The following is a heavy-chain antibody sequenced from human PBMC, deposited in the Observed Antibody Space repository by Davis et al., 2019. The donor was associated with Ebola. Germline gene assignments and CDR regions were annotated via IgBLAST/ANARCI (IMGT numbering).Heavy chain of an antibody. Sequence: PGKSLKISCAASGFTFSDYYMSWIRQAPGKGLEWVSYISSSGSTIYYADSVKGRFTISRDNAKNSLYLQMNSLRAEDTAVYYCARDRSGFYGMDVWGKGTTVTVSS. CDR2: ISSSGSTI. CDR1: GFTFSDYY. CDR3: ARDRSGFYGMDV. J-gene: IGHJ6*04. V-gene: IGHV3-11*01.